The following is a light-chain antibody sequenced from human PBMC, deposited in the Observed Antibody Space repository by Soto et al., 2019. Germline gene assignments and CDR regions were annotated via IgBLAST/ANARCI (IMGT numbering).Light chain of an antibody. J-gene: IGKJ5*01. Sequence: TQSPSTLSASIGDRVTITCRASQSLDNCLAWYQQKPGKAPKLLIYDASNRATGIPARFSGSGSGTDFTLTISSLEPEDFAVYYCQQRSNWPPITFGQGTRLEIK. CDR3: QQRSNWPPIT. CDR1: QSLDNC. CDR2: DAS. V-gene: IGKV3-11*01.